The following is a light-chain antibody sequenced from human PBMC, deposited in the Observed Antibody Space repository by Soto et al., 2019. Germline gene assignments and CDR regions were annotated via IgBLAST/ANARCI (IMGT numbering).Light chain of an antibody. CDR2: GAS. J-gene: IGKJ2*01. Sequence: EIVMTQSPATLSVSPGERATLSCRASQSVSSNLAWYQQKPGQAPRLLIYGASTRATGIPARFSGSGSGTEFTLTISSLQSEDFEVYYCQQYNNRGTFGQGTKLAIK. V-gene: IGKV3-15*01. CDR3: QQYNNRGT. CDR1: QSVSSN.